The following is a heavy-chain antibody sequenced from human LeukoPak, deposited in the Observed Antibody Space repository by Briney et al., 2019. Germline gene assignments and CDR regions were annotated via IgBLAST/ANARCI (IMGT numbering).Heavy chain of an antibody. CDR1: GGSISSGGYY. J-gene: IGHJ4*02. D-gene: IGHD3-10*01. Sequence: SSQTLSLTCTVSGGSISSGGYYWSWIRQHPGKGLEWIGYIYYSGSTYYNPSLKSRVTISVDTSKNQFSLKLSSVTAAETAVYYCARYLNYYGSGRVDYWGQGTLVTVSS. V-gene: IGHV4-31*03. CDR2: IYYSGST. CDR3: ARYLNYYGSGRVDY.